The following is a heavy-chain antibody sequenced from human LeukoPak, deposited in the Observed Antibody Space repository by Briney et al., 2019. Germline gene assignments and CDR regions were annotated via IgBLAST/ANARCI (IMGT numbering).Heavy chain of an antibody. D-gene: IGHD4-17*01. CDR1: GSSFTSYW. J-gene: IGHJ2*01. Sequence: GASLQISCKGSGSSFTSYWIGWVRQLPGKGLEWMGIIYPGDSDTRYSPSFQGQVTISADKSISTAYLQWSSLKASDTAMYYCARTMTTVSDWYFDLWGRGTLVTVSS. CDR2: IYPGDSDT. CDR3: ARTMTTVSDWYFDL. V-gene: IGHV5-51*01.